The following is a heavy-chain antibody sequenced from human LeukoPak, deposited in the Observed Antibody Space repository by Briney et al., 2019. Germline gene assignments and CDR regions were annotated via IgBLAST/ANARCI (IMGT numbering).Heavy chain of an antibody. CDR3: ARMIFGVVPSYGMDV. Sequence: GGSLRLSCAASGFTFSSYEMNWVRQAPGKGLEWASYISGSGSTIYYADSVKGRFTISRDNAKNSLYLQMNSLRAEDTAVYYCARMIFGVVPSYGMDVWGQGTTVTVSS. V-gene: IGHV3-48*03. CDR2: ISGSGSTI. J-gene: IGHJ6*02. CDR1: GFTFSSYE. D-gene: IGHD3-3*01.